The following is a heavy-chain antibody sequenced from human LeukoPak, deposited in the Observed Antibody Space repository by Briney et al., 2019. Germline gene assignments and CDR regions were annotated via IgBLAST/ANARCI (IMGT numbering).Heavy chain of an antibody. D-gene: IGHD3-16*01. J-gene: IGHJ6*03. V-gene: IGHV3-23*01. Sequence: GGSLRLSCAVSGFTFANYAMTWVRQAPGKGLESVSSISTDGTTYYAHSVKGRFTLSRDNSKNTLYLQMSSLRAEDTAVYYCAKLGHGGYYSYMDVWGKGTTVTVSS. CDR1: GFTFANYA. CDR2: ISTDGTT. CDR3: AKLGHGGYYSYMDV.